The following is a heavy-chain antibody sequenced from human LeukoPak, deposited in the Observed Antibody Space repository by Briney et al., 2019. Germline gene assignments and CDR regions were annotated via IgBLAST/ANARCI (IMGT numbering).Heavy chain of an antibody. CDR1: GGSFSGYY. J-gene: IGHJ4*02. V-gene: IGHV4-34*01. Sequence: SETLSLTCAVYGGSFSGYYWSWIRQPPGKGLEWIGEINHSGSTNYNPSLKSRVTISVDTSKSQFSLKLSSVTAADTAVYYCARGRSITMVHDYWGQGTLVTVSS. D-gene: IGHD3-10*01. CDR3: ARGRSITMVHDY. CDR2: INHSGST.